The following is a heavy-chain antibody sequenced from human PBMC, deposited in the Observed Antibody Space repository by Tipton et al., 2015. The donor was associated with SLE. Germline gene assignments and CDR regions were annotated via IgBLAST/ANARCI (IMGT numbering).Heavy chain of an antibody. CDR3: ARREYSYFNWYFDL. D-gene: IGHD5-18*01. J-gene: IGHJ2*01. CDR1: GGSFSGFY. Sequence: TLSLTCAVYGGSFSGFYWNWIRQPPGKGLEWIGEIDDSGSTNYNPSLKDRVTISVDTSKNQFSLKLSSVTAADTAVYYCARREYSYFNWYFDLWGRGTLVTVSS. V-gene: IGHV4-34*09. CDR2: IDDSGST.